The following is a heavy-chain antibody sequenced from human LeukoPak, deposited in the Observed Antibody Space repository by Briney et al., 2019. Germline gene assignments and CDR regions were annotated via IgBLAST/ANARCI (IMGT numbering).Heavy chain of an antibody. CDR1: GYTFTSYG. V-gene: IGHV1-18*01. Sequence: ASVKVSCKAAGYTFTSYGNSWVRQAPGQGLEWMGWISVYNGNTDYAQKFQGRVTMTTDTSTSTAYMELRSLRSDDTAVYYCARRFNYYDSSGYYEGFYFDYWGQGTLVTVSS. CDR2: ISVYNGNT. D-gene: IGHD3-22*01. J-gene: IGHJ4*02. CDR3: ARRFNYYDSSGYYEGFYFDY.